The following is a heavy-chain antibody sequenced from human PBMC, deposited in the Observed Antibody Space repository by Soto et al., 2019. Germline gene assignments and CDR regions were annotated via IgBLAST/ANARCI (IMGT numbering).Heavy chain of an antibody. D-gene: IGHD2-15*01. J-gene: IGHJ4*02. V-gene: IGHV4-39*02. CDR2: IYYRGNT. Sequence: QLQLQESGPGLVKPSETLSLTCTVSGGSISSSSYYWGWIRQPPGKGLEWIGSIYYRGNTYYNPSHKSLVPISVDTSTNQVSLKLSSVTAADTAVYYCAREGGGYCSGGSCQVDYWGQGTLVTVSS. CDR3: AREGGGYCSGGSCQVDY. CDR1: GGSISSSSYY.